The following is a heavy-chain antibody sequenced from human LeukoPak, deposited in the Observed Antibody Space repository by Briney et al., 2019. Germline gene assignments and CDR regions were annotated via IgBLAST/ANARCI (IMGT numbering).Heavy chain of an antibody. CDR2: INSNSGGT. J-gene: IGHJ4*02. Sequence: ASVKVSCKASGYTFTGYYMHWVRQAPGQGLEWMGWINSNSGGTNYAQKFQGRVTMTRDTSISTAYMELSRLRSDDTAVYYCARLNLWFGELCLGYWGQGTLVTVSS. D-gene: IGHD3-10*01. CDR1: GYTFTGYY. CDR3: ARLNLWFGELCLGY. V-gene: IGHV1-2*02.